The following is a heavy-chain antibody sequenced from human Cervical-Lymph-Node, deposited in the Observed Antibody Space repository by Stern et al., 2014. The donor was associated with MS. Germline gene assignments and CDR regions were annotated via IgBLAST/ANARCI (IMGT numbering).Heavy chain of an antibody. D-gene: IGHD3-9*01. CDR3: ARGYYDIVTGYFDGIFDP. J-gene: IGHJ5*02. CDR2: IDVSGSYT. V-gene: IGHV5-10-1*03. Sequence: VQLVQSGAEVKKPGESLRISCKGSGYSFTSYWISWVRQMPGKGLEWLGRIDVSGSYTNYGTSFQGHVTISADKSISTAYLQWSSLKASATAMYYCARGYYDIVTGYFDGIFDPWGQGTLVTVSS. CDR1: GYSFTSYW.